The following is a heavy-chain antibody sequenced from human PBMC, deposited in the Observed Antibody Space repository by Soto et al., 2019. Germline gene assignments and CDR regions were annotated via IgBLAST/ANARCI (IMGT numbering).Heavy chain of an antibody. CDR2: ISWNSGSI. V-gene: IGHV3-9*01. CDR1: GFTFDDYA. Sequence: EVQLVESGGGLVQPGRSLRLSCAASGFTFDDYAMHWVRQAPGKGLEWVSGISWNSGSIGYADSVKGRFTISRDNAKNSLYLQMNSLRAEDTGLYYCATSCRSYPLPCTYDRGCAFDIWGQGTMVTVSS. J-gene: IGHJ3*02. D-gene: IGHD6-19*01. CDR3: ATSCRSYPLPCTYDRGCAFDI.